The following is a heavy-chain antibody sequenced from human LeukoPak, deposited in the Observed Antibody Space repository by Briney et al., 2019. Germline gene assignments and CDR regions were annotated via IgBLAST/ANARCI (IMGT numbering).Heavy chain of an antibody. CDR1: GYTFTSYY. CDR3: ARGYEQQLVLVYFDY. CDR2: INPSGGST. Sequence: ASVKVSCKASGYTFTSYYMHWVRQAPGQGLEWMGIINPSGGSTSYAQKFQGRVTMTRDTSTSTVYMELSSLRPEDTAVYYCARGYEQQLVLVYFDYWGQGTLVTVSS. D-gene: IGHD6-13*01. V-gene: IGHV1-46*01. J-gene: IGHJ4*02.